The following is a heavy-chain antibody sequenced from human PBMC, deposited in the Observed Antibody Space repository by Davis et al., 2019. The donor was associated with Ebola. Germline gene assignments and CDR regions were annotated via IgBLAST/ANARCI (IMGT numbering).Heavy chain of an antibody. D-gene: IGHD2-15*01. CDR2: VYTSGSP. CDR1: GGSINGNS. J-gene: IGHJ6*03. CDR3: ARFCSGGICYGDYFYSYMDV. V-gene: IGHV4-4*07. Sequence: SETLSLTCTLSGGSINGNSWSWIRQTAGKGLEWIGRVYTSGSPNYNPSLKSRLTMSIVTSKNQFSLTLRSVTAADTAVYYCARFCSGGICYGDYFYSYMDVWGTGTTVIVSS.